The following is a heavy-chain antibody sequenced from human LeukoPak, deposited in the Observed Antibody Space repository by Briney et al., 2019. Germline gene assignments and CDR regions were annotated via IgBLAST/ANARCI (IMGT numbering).Heavy chain of an antibody. CDR1: GFTFSSYA. CDR2: ISGSGGST. D-gene: IGHD3-22*01. Sequence: GGSLRLSCAASGFTFSSYAMSWVRQAPGKGLEWVSGISGSGGSTYSADSVKGRFTISRDNSKNTLYLQMNSLRAEDTAVYYCARGYYYDSSEYYFDYWGQGTLVTVSS. J-gene: IGHJ4*02. CDR3: ARGYYYDSSEYYFDY. V-gene: IGHV3-23*01.